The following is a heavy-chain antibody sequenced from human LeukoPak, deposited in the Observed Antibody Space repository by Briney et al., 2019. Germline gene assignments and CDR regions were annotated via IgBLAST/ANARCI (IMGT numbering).Heavy chain of an antibody. Sequence: GGSLRLPCAASGFTVSSNYMSWVRQAPGKGLEWVSGISGSGGSTYYADSVKGRFTISRDNSKNTLYLQMNSLTDEDTAVYYCAKKWGVGTTTLDYFDYWGQGTLVTVSS. CDR3: AKKWGVGTTTLDYFDY. V-gene: IGHV3-23*01. CDR1: GFTVSSNY. CDR2: ISGSGGST. D-gene: IGHD1-26*01. J-gene: IGHJ4*02.